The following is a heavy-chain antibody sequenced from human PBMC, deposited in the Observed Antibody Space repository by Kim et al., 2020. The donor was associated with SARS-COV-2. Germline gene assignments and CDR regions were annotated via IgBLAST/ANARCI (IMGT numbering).Heavy chain of an antibody. D-gene: IGHD3-3*01. J-gene: IGHJ6*02. V-gene: IGHV4-34*01. CDR2: INHSGST. CDR1: GGSFSGYY. CDR3: ARGVTIFPVHYYGMDV. Sequence: SETLSLTCAVYGGSFSGYYWSWIRQPPGKGLEWIGEINHSGSTNYNPSLKSRVTISVDTSKNQFSLKLSSVTAADTAVYYCARGVTIFPVHYYGMDVWGQGTTVTVSS.